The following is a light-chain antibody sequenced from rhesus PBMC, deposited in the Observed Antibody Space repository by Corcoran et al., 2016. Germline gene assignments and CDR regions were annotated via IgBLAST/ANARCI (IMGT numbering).Light chain of an antibody. J-gene: IGKJ4*01. Sequence: DIQMTQSPSSLSASVGDTVTITCRASQSFRSSLAWYQQKPGKAPKLLIYSASSLQSGVPSRFSGSKSGTDFTLTISSLQPEDIASYYCQQYYSDPLTFGGGTKVELK. CDR1: QSFRSS. CDR2: SAS. V-gene: IGKV1-46*01. CDR3: QQYYSDPLT.